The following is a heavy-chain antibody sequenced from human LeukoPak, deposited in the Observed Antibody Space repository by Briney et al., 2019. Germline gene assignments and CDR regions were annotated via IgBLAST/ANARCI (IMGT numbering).Heavy chain of an antibody. J-gene: IGHJ4*02. CDR2: IYYSGST. D-gene: IGHD2-2*02. CDR1: GGSISSGGYY. CDR3: ARRRVGYCSSTSCYTGTFDY. Sequence: SETLPLTCTVSGGSISSGGYYWSWIRQHPGKGLEWIGYIYYSGSTYYNPSLKSRVTISVDTSKNQFSLKLSSVTAADTAVYYCARRRVGYCSSTSCYTGTFDYWGQGTLVTVSS. V-gene: IGHV4-31*03.